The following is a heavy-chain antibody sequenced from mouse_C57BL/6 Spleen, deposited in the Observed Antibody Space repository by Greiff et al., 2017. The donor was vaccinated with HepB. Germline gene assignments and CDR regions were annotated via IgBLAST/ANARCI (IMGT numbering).Heavy chain of an antibody. CDR1: GYTFTSYW. V-gene: IGHV1-69*01. J-gene: IGHJ2*01. CDR3: ARGWDTVSFDY. CDR2: IDPSDSYT. D-gene: IGHD3-3*01. Sequence: VQLQQSGAELVMPGASVKLSCKASGYTFTSYWMHWVKQRPGQGLEWIGEIDPSDSYTNYNQKFKGKSTLTVDKSSSTAYMQLSSLTSEDSAVYYCARGWDTVSFDYWGQGTTLTVSS.